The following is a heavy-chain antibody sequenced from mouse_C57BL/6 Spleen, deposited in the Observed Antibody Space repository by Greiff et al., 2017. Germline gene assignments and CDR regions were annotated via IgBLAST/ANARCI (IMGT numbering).Heavy chain of an antibody. CDR3: ARSENYYGRSDAMDY. Sequence: VQLQQPGAELVRPGTSVKVSCKASGYAFTNYLIEWVKQRPGQGLEWIGVINPGSGGTNYNEKFKGKATLAADKSSSTAYMQLSSLTSEDSAVYFCARSENYYGRSDAMDYWGQGTSVTVSS. CDR2: INPGSGGT. CDR1: GYAFTNYL. J-gene: IGHJ4*01. V-gene: IGHV1-54*01. D-gene: IGHD1-1*01.